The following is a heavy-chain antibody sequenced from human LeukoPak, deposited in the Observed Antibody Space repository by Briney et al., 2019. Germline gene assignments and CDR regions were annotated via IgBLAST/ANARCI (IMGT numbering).Heavy chain of an antibody. CDR2: IYTSGST. J-gene: IGHJ5*02. V-gene: IGHV4-4*07. Sequence: SETLSLTCTVSGGSISSYYWSWIRQPAGKGLEWIGRIYTSGSTNYNPSLKSRVTMSVDTSKNQFSLKLSSVTAADTAVYYCARDLLTGLISSGFDPWGQGTLVTVSS. D-gene: IGHD3-10*01. CDR1: GGSISSYY. CDR3: ARDLLTGLISSGFDP.